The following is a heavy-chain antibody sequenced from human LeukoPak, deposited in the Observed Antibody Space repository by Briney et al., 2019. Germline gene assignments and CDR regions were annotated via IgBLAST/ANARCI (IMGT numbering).Heavy chain of an antibody. CDR2: IIPIFGTA. V-gene: IGHV1-69*06. CDR1: GGTFSSYA. D-gene: IGHD1-26*01. Sequence: ASVKVSCKASGGTFSSYAISWVRQAPGQGLEWMGGIIPIFGTANYAQKFQGRVTITADKSTSTAYMELSSLRSEDTAVYYCARETPIVGATMPRYYYYMDVWGKGTTVTVSS. CDR3: ARETPIVGATMPRYYYYMDV. J-gene: IGHJ6*03.